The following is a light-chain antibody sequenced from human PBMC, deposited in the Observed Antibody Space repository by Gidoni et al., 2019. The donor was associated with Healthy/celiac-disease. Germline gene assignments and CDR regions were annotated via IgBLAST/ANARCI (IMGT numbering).Light chain of an antibody. V-gene: IGKV1-39*01. CDR2: AAS. CDR1: QSISSY. J-gene: IGKJ2*01. Sequence: DIQMTQSPSYLSASVGDRVTITCRASQSISSYLNWYQQKPGKAPKLLIYAASSLQSGVPSRFSGSGSGTDFTLTISSLQPKDFATYYCQQSYSTPPMYTFGQGAKLEIK. CDR3: QQSYSTPPMYT.